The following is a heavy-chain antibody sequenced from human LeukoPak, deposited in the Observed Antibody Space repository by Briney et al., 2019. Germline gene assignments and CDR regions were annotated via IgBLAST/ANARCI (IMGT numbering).Heavy chain of an antibody. Sequence: SETLSLTCTVSGGSINSYYWSWIRQPPGRGLEWVGSIHYSGSTNYNPSLKSRVTISVDTSKNQFSLKLSSVTAADTAVYYCARQRRITFGGVIVLYDYWGQGTLVTVSS. V-gene: IGHV4-59*08. D-gene: IGHD3-16*02. CDR3: ARQRRITFGGVIVLYDY. J-gene: IGHJ4*02. CDR2: IHYSGST. CDR1: GGSINSYY.